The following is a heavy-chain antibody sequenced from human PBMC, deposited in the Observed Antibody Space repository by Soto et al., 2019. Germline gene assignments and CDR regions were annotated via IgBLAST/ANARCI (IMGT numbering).Heavy chain of an antibody. CDR1: GYTFTGYY. CDR2: INPNSGGT. CDR3: ARVPLHYYYGMDV. J-gene: IGHJ6*02. Sequence: ASVKVSCKASGYTFTGYYMHWVRQAPGQGLEWMGWINPNSGGTNYAQKFQGWVTMTRDTSISTAYMELSRLRSDDTAVYYCARVPLHYYYGMDVWGQGTTVTVS. V-gene: IGHV1-2*04.